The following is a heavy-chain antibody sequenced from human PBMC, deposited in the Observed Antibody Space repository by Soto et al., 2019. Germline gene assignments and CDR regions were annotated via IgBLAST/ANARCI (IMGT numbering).Heavy chain of an antibody. J-gene: IGHJ4*02. CDR1: GFTFSSYE. Sequence: EVQLVESGGGLVQPGGSLRLSCAASGFTFSSYEMNWVRQAPGQGLEWVSYISSSGSTIYYADSVKGRFTISRDNAKNSLYLQMNSLRAEDTAVYYCAGGSGSYYPDYWGQGTLVTVSS. V-gene: IGHV3-48*03. CDR2: ISSSGSTI. D-gene: IGHD3-10*01. CDR3: AGGSGSYYPDY.